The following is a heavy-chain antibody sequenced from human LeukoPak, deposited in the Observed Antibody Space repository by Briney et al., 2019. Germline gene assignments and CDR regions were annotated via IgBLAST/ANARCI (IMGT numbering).Heavy chain of an antibody. J-gene: IGHJ4*02. Sequence: GGSLRLSCADSGFTFSSYSMNWVRQAPGKGLEWVSSISSGSKYIYNSDLVKGRFTISRDNAKNSLYLQMNSLRVGDTAVYYCARALSYSYGSMDFWGQGTLVVVSS. CDR3: ARALSYSYGSMDF. D-gene: IGHD5-18*01. CDR2: ISSGSKYI. CDR1: GFTFSSYS. V-gene: IGHV3-21*01.